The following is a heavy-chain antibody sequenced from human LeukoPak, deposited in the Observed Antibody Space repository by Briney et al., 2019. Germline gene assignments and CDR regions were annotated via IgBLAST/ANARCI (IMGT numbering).Heavy chain of an antibody. Sequence: ASVKVSCKASGYTFTSYGISWVRQAPGQGLEWMGWISAYNGNTNYAQKLQGRVTMTTDTSTSTAYMELRSLRSDDPAVYYWARDYYDSSGYYPSTGYWGRRTLVTVSS. D-gene: IGHD3-22*01. CDR1: GYTFTSYG. CDR3: ARDYYDSSGYYPSTGY. J-gene: IGHJ4*02. V-gene: IGHV1-18*01. CDR2: ISAYNGNT.